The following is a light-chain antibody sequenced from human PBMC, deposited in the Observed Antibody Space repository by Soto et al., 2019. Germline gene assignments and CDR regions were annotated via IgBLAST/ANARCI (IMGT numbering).Light chain of an antibody. CDR2: GNS. CDR1: SSNIGAGYD. J-gene: IGLJ1*01. V-gene: IGLV1-40*01. CDR3: QSGEV. Sequence: QPVLTQPPSVSGAPGQRVTLSFTGSSSNIGAGYDVHWYQQLPGTAPKLLIYGNSNRPSGVPDRFSGSKSGTSASLAITGLQAEDEADYYCQSGEVFGTGTKLTVL.